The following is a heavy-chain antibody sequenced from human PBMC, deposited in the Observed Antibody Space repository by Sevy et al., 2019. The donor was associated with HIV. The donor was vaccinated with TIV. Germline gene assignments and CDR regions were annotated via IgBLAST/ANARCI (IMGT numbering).Heavy chain of an antibody. Sequence: GGSLRLSCAASGFTFSRYGMNWVRQAPGKGLEWVSSISSSSSYIYYTDSVKGRFTISRDNAKNSLYLQMNSLRAEDTAVYYCVRDGGCSSTSCLLYFDYWGQGTLVTVSS. V-gene: IGHV3-21*01. D-gene: IGHD2-2*01. J-gene: IGHJ4*02. CDR3: VRDGGCSSTSCLLYFDY. CDR2: ISSSSSYI. CDR1: GFTFSRYG.